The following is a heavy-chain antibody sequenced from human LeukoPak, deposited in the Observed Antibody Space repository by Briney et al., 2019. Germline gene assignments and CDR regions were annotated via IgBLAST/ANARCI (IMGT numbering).Heavy chain of an antibody. Sequence: GRSLRLSCAASGFTFSSYAMHWVRQAPGKGLEWVAVISYDGSNKYYADSVKGRFTISRDNPKNTLYLQMNSLRAEDTAVYYCARDRRDKDSSGYYYIYYWGQGTLVTVSS. J-gene: IGHJ4*02. V-gene: IGHV3-30-3*01. CDR1: GFTFSSYA. D-gene: IGHD3-22*01. CDR3: ARDRRDKDSSGYYYIYY. CDR2: ISYDGSNK.